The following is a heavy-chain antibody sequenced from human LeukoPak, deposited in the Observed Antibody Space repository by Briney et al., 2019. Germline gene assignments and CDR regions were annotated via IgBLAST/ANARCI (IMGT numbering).Heavy chain of an antibody. V-gene: IGHV3-30*03. CDR1: GFTFNDYG. J-gene: IGHJ5*02. CDR2: ISYDAANE. CDR3: ARPSSRVIPLGPGFDP. Sequence: GGSLRLSCAASGFTFNDYGIHWVRQAPGKGREWVAGISYDAANEYFTDSVKGRFTIARDDSKITVDLKMNSLRVEDTAVYFCARPSSRVIPLGPGFDPWGQATLVTVSS. D-gene: IGHD2-21*01.